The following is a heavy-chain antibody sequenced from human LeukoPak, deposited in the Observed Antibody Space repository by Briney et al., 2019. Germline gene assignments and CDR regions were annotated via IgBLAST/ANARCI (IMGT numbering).Heavy chain of an antibody. D-gene: IGHD6-19*01. J-gene: IGHJ2*01. V-gene: IGHV4-59*01. CDR1: GGSISSYY. CDR3: ARGRGRSGVWYFDL. Sequence: SETLSLTCTVSGGSISSYYWSWIRQPPGKGLEWIGYIYYSGSTNYNPSLKSRVTISVDTSKNQFSLKLSSVTAADTAVYYCARGRGRSGVWYFDLWGRGTLVTVSS. CDR2: IYYSGST.